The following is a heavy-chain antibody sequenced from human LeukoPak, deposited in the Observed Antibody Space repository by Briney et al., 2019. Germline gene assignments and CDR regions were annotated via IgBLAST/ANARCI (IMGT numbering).Heavy chain of an antibody. V-gene: IGHV3-48*04. D-gene: IGHD3-10*01. Sequence: PGGSLRLSCAAPGFTFSSYSMNWVRQAPGKELEWVSYISSSSAMIYYADSVKGRFTISRDNARNSLYLQMNSLRAEDTAVYYCARALYGSGSYSTYWGQGTLVTVSS. CDR2: ISSSSAMI. CDR3: ARALYGSGSYSTY. CDR1: GFTFSSYS. J-gene: IGHJ4*02.